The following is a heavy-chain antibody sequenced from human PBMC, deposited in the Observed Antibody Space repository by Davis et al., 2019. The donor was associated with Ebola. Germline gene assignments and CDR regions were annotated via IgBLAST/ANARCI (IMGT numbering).Heavy chain of an antibody. J-gene: IGHJ5*02. CDR1: GFTVSSNY. Sequence: GESLKISCAASGFTVSSNYMSWVRQAPGKGLEWVSVIYSGGSTYYADSVKGRFTISRHNSKNTLYLQMNSLRAEDTAVYYCIYSSSRWWFDPWGQGTLVTVSS. D-gene: IGHD6-6*01. V-gene: IGHV3-53*04. CDR2: IYSGGST. CDR3: IYSSSRWWFDP.